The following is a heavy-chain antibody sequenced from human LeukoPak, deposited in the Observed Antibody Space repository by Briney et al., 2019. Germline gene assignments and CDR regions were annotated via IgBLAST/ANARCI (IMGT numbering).Heavy chain of an antibody. CDR2: IIPIFGTA. D-gene: IGHD3-22*01. J-gene: IGHJ5*02. CDR1: GYTFTDYY. Sequence: SVKVSCKASGYTFTDYYMHWVRQAPGQGLEWMGRIIPIFGTANYAQKFQGRVTITTDESTSTAYMELSSLRSEDTAVYYCARGSSGYHNWFDPWGQGTLVTVSS. CDR3: ARGSSGYHNWFDP. V-gene: IGHV1-69*05.